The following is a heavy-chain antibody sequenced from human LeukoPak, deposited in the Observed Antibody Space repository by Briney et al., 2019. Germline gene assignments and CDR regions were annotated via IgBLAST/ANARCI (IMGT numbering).Heavy chain of an antibody. V-gene: IGHV3-11*01. D-gene: IGHD6-13*01. CDR3: ARECPMYSSSWYEEGYNWFDH. Sequence: GGSLRLSCAASGFTFSDYYMSWIRQAPGKGLEWVSNIRSSGSPIYYTDSGKGRFTISRDNAKNSLYLQMNSLRAEDTAVYYCARECPMYSSSWYEEGYNWFDHWGQGTLVTVSS. J-gene: IGHJ5*02. CDR1: GFTFSDYY. CDR2: IRSSGSPI.